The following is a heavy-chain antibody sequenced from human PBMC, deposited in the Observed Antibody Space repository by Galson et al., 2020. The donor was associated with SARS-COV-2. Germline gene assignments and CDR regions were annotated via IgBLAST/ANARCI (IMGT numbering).Heavy chain of an antibody. D-gene: IGHD6-13*01. Sequence: PGESLKISCAASGFTFSSYTMNWVRQVPGKGLEWVSSITTSSTYINYADSVKGRFTISRDNAKNSLYLQMNSLRAGDTAVYFCARTGTPHYYYSYYMDVWGKGTTVTVSS. V-gene: IGHV3-21*01. CDR3: ARTGTPHYYYSYYMDV. CDR1: GFTFSSYT. CDR2: ITTSSTYI. J-gene: IGHJ6*03.